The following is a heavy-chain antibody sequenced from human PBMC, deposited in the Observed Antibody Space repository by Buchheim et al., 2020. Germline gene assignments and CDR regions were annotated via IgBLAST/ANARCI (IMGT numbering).Heavy chain of an antibody. CDR2: IWYDGSNK. Sequence: VQLMESGGGLVKPGGSLRLSCAASGFTFSSYGMHWVRQAPGKGLEWVAVIWYDGSNKYYADSVRGRFTISRDNSKNTLYLQMNSLRAEDTAVYYCARDFNPSTHDYGDYAEAAEGYFDYWGQGTL. J-gene: IGHJ4*02. CDR3: ARDFNPSTHDYGDYAEAAEGYFDY. D-gene: IGHD4-17*01. V-gene: IGHV3-33*01. CDR1: GFTFSSYG.